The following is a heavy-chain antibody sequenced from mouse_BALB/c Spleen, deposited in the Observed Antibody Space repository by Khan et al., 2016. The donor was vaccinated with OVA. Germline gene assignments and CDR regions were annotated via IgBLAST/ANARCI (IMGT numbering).Heavy chain of an antibody. V-gene: IGHV1-5*01. D-gene: IGHD2-4*01. CDR3: TRSYDSYYFDY. Sequence: EVQLQQSGTVLARPGASVKMSCKASGYSFTSYWMHWVQQRPGQGLEWIGAIYPGNSETRYYQKFRGKAKLTTVTSASTAYKELSSLTNEDSAVYYCTRSYDSYYFDYWGQGTTLTVSS. CDR2: IYPGNSET. CDR1: GYSFTSYW. J-gene: IGHJ2*01.